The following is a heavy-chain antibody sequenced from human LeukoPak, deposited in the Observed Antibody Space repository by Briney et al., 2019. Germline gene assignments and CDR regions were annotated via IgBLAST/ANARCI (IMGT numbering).Heavy chain of an antibody. CDR1: GFTVSSNY. V-gene: IGHV3-53*01. CDR2: IYSGGST. D-gene: IGHD1-26*01. Sequence: GGSLRLSCAASGFTVSSNYMSWVRQAPGKGLEWVSVIYSGGSTYYADSVKGRFTISRDNSKNTLYLQMNSLRAEDTAVYYCARDGYSGSYGGLLEDAFDIWGQGTMVTVSS. CDR3: ARDGYSGSYGGLLEDAFDI. J-gene: IGHJ3*02.